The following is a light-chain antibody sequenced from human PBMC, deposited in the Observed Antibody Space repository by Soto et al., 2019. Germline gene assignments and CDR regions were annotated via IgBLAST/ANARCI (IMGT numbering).Light chain of an antibody. Sequence: DIQMTQSPSTLSASVGDRVTITCRASQSINRWLAWFQQKPGKPPKLLIYAASSLGSGGPSRFSGCGSGTEFTLTISSLQPDDFATYYCEHYNSYPWTFGQGTKVEIK. V-gene: IGKV1-5*01. CDR3: EHYNSYPWT. CDR1: QSINRW. CDR2: AAS. J-gene: IGKJ1*01.